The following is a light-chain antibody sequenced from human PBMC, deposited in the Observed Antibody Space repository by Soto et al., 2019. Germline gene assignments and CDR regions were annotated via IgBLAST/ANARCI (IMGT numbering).Light chain of an antibody. CDR2: GAS. CDR3: QQYSKWPPY. V-gene: IGKV3-15*01. J-gene: IGKJ3*01. Sequence: EIVMTQSPATLSVSPGERATLSCRASQYVSNNVAWYQQKSGQAPRLLVYGASSRATGVPARFSGSGSGTEFTLTISGLQSEDFAVYYCQQYSKWPPYFGPGSKVDI. CDR1: QYVSNN.